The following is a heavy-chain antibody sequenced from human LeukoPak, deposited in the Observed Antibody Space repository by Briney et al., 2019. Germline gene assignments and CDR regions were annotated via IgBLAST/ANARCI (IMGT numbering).Heavy chain of an antibody. Sequence: SETLSLTCTISGDSINSHYWSWIRRPPGKGLEWIGHIYHSGSTTYNPSLKSRVMISVDTSKKGFSLKLSSVTAADTAVYYCAGYSVSYGLDSWGQGTLVTVSS. CDR2: IYHSGST. D-gene: IGHD5/OR15-5a*01. CDR3: AGYSVSYGLDS. J-gene: IGHJ5*01. CDR1: GDSINSHY. V-gene: IGHV4-4*09.